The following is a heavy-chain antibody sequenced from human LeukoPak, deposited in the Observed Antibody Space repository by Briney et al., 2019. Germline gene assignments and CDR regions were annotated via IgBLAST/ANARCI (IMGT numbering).Heavy chain of an antibody. D-gene: IGHD6-19*01. CDR1: GFTFSSYA. J-gene: IGHJ4*02. Sequence: QPGGSLRLSCAASGFTFSSYAMTWVRQAPGKGLEWVSTISGSGGRTYYADSVKGRFTISRDNSKNTLYLQMNSLRVEDTAVYYCAKEGDSSGWKPDSWGQGALVTVSS. CDR3: AKEGDSSGWKPDS. V-gene: IGHV3-23*01. CDR2: ISGSGGRT.